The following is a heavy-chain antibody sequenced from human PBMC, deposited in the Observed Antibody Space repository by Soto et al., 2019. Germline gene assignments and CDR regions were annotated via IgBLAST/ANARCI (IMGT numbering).Heavy chain of an antibody. Sequence: QVQLQESGPGLVKPSGTLSLTCAVSGGSISSRNWWSWVRQSPGKGLEWIGEIFHSGTTNYNPSLKSRLTVSVDKSKNQSSLNLRSVTAADTAVYYCARGHEGDGGWGMDVWGQGTTVTVSS. CDR3: ARGHEGDGGWGMDV. V-gene: IGHV4-4*02. CDR2: IFHSGTT. D-gene: IGHD3-16*01. CDR1: GGSISSRNW. J-gene: IGHJ6*02.